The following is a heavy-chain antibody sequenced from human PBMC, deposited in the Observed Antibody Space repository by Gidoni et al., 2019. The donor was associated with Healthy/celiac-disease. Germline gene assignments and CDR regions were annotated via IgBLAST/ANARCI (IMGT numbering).Heavy chain of an antibody. CDR2: IYYSGST. CDR1: GGSISSSSDY. D-gene: IGHD3-10*01. CDR3: AREVVYYGPGETDY. Sequence: QLQLQASGPGMVKPSETLSPTCTVTGGSISSSSDYWGWTRQPPWKGLEWIGSIYYSGSTYHNPALKSPVTISVDTSKNQFSLKLSAFTAADTAVYDCAREVVYYGPGETDYWGQGTLVTVSS. J-gene: IGHJ4*02. V-gene: IGHV4-39*07.